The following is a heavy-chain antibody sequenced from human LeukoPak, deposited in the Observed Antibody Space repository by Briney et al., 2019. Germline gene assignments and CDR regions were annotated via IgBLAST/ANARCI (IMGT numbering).Heavy chain of an antibody. CDR3: ARGTAVAGTLLRSPIDY. J-gene: IGHJ4*02. CDR2: IYYSGST. CDR1: GGSVSSGDYY. V-gene: IGHV4-31*03. Sequence: SETLSLTCTVSGGSVSSGDYYWSWIRQHPGKGLEWIGYIYYSGSTYYNPSLKSRVTISVDTSKNQFSLKLSSVTAADTAVYYCARGTAVAGTLLRSPIDYWGQGTLVTVSS. D-gene: IGHD6-19*01.